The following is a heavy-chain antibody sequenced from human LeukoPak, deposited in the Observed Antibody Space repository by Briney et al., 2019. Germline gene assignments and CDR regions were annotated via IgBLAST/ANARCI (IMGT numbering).Heavy chain of an antibody. V-gene: IGHV1-69*13. Sequence: SVKVSCKVSGYTLTELSMHWVRQAPGQGLEWMGGIIPIFGTANYAQKFQGRVTITADESTSTAYMELSSLRSEDTAVYYCARELRYCSSTSCYTLYYYYGMDVWGQGTTVTVSS. J-gene: IGHJ6*02. CDR2: IIPIFGTA. D-gene: IGHD2-2*02. CDR3: ARELRYCSSTSCYTLYYYYGMDV. CDR1: GYTLTELS.